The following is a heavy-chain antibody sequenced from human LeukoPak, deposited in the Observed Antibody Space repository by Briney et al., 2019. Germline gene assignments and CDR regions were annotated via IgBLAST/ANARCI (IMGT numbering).Heavy chain of an antibody. V-gene: IGHV3-23*01. CDR3: AKVLTRYCSSTSCYTGCDY. Sequence: GGSLRLSCAASGFTFSSYAMSWDRQAPGRGLEWVSAISGSGGSTYYADAVKGRFTISRDNSKNTLYLQMNSLRAEDTAVYYCAKVLTRYCSSTSCYTGCDYWGQGTLVTVSS. CDR2: ISGSGGST. D-gene: IGHD2-2*02. J-gene: IGHJ4*02. CDR1: GFTFSSYA.